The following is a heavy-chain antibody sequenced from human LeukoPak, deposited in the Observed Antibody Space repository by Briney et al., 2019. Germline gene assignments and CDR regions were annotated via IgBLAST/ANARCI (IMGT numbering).Heavy chain of an antibody. CDR3: ARDRRRYLGATVGIIDY. CDR2: ISSSSSYI. J-gene: IGHJ4*02. Sequence: PGGSLRLSCAASGFTFSSYSMNWVRQAPGKGLEWVSSISSSSSYIYYADSVKGRFTISRDNAKNSLYLQMNSLRAEDTAVYYCARDRRRYLGATVGIIDYWGQGTLVTVSS. D-gene: IGHD1-26*01. CDR1: GFTFSSYS. V-gene: IGHV3-21*01.